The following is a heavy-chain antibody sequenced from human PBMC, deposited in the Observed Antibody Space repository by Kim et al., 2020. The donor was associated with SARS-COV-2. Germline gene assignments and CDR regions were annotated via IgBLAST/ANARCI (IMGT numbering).Heavy chain of an antibody. CDR2: IWYDGSNK. J-gene: IGHJ4*02. D-gene: IGHD3-22*01. CDR1: GFTFSSYG. CDR3: ARSDRTLLPDY. V-gene: IGHV3-33*01. Sequence: GGSLRLSCAASGFTFSSYGMHWVRQAPGKGLEWVAVIWYDGSNKYYADSVKGRFTISRDNSKNTLYLQMNSLRAEDTAVYYCARSDRTLLPDYWGQGTLVTVSS.